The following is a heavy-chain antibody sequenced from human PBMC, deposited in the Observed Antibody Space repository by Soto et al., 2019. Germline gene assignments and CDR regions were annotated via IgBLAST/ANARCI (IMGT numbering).Heavy chain of an antibody. CDR1: GFTFSSYS. J-gene: IGHJ5*02. Sequence: GGSLRLSCAASGFTFSSYSMNWVRQAPGKGLEWVSSISSSSSYIYYADSVKGRFTISRDNAKNSLYLQMNSLRAEDTAVYYCASFGDIVVVGFDPWGQGTLVTVSS. D-gene: IGHD2-2*01. CDR3: ASFGDIVVVGFDP. V-gene: IGHV3-21*01. CDR2: ISSSSSYI.